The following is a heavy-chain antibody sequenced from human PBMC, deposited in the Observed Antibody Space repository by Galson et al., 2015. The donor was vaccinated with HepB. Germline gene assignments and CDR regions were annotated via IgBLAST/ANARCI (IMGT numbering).Heavy chain of an antibody. Sequence: SVKVSCKASGDTFSSHPIAWVRQAPGQGLECLGGFLPILDTSNYAQSFQGRVTITADKSTGTAYMELSSLISEDAAVYYCARPGGTGFYTYNFDYWGQGTLVSVSS. J-gene: IGHJ4*02. CDR3: ARPGGTGFYTYNFDY. CDR2: FLPILDTS. V-gene: IGHV1-69*10. D-gene: IGHD3-22*01. CDR1: GDTFSSHP.